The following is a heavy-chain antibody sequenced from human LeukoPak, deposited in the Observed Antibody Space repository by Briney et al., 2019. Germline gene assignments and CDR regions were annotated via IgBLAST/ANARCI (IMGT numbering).Heavy chain of an antibody. CDR3: ARRVHGSGSYYPSPFDY. J-gene: IGHJ4*02. CDR1: GYSFTSYW. V-gene: IGHV5-51*01. CDR2: IYPGDSDT. D-gene: IGHD3-10*01. Sequence: GESLKISCKTSGYSFTSYWIGWVRQMPGKGLEWVGIIYPGDSDTRYSPSFQGQVTISADKSINTAYLQWSSLKASDTAMYYCARRVHGSGSYYPSPFDYWGQGTLVTVSS.